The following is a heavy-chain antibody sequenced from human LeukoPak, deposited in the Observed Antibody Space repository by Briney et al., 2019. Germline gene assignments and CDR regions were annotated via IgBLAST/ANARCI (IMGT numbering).Heavy chain of an antibody. CDR3: GREGHSGSWDLDY. J-gene: IGHJ4*02. D-gene: IGHD1-26*01. CDR2: ISTSGHSI. CDR1: GFTFSTYS. V-gene: IGHV3-21*01. Sequence: GGSLRPSCAASGFTFSTYSMNWVRQAPGKGLEWVSSISTSGHSIYYADSLKGRFTISRDNAKNSLYLQMNSLRAEDTAVYYCGREGHSGSWDLDYWGQGTLVTVSS.